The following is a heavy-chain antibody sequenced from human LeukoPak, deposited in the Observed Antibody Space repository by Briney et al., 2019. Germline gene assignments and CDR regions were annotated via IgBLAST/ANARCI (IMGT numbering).Heavy chain of an antibody. Sequence: PSETLSLTCTVTGGSISSGSYYWSWIRQPAGKGLEWIGRIYTSGSTNYNPSLKSRVTISVDTSKNQFSLKLSSVTAADTAVYYCARTSLTIFGVVIEDYWGQGTLVTVSS. D-gene: IGHD3-3*01. CDR3: ARTSLTIFGVVIEDY. CDR1: GGSISSGSYY. V-gene: IGHV4-61*02. CDR2: IYTSGST. J-gene: IGHJ4*02.